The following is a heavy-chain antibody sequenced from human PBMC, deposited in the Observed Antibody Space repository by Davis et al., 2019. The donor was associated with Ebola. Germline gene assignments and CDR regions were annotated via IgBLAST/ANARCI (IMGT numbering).Heavy chain of an antibody. CDR3: ARGVPIFGVVIANWFDP. D-gene: IGHD3-3*01. V-gene: IGHV1-46*01. CDR2: INPSGGST. CDR1: GYTFTSYY. J-gene: IGHJ5*02. Sequence: AASVKVFCKASGYTFTSYYMHWVRQAPGQGLEWMGIINPSGGSTSYAQKFQGRVTMTRDTSTSTVYMELSSLRSEDTAVYYCARGVPIFGVVIANWFDPWGQGTLVTVSS.